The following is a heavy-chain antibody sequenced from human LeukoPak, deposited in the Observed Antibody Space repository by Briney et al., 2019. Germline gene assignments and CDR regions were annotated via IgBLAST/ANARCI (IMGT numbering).Heavy chain of an antibody. J-gene: IGHJ6*03. V-gene: IGHV3-30*02. CDR1: GFTFSSYG. CDR3: AKADYGDYYYYMDV. CDR2: IRYDGSNK. D-gene: IGHD4-17*01. Sequence: PGGSLRLSCAASGFTFSSYGMHWVRQAPGKGLEWVAFIRYDGSNKYYADSVKGRFTISRDNSKNTLYLQMNSLRAEDTAVYYCAKADYGDYYYYMDVWGKGTTVTISS.